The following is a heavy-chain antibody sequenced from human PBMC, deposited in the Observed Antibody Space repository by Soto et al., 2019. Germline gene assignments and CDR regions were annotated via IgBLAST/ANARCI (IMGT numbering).Heavy chain of an antibody. CDR1: GFTFSDNA. Sequence: LRLSCGASGFTFSDNAMTWVRQAPGKGLEWVSSISDDGDSTYYADSVKGRFTISRDNSKNTLYLQMNSLRAEDTAVYYCAKDRSGTLLDYWGQGTLVTVSS. CDR3: AKDRSGTLLDY. J-gene: IGHJ4*02. V-gene: IGHV3-23*01. D-gene: IGHD1-1*01. CDR2: ISDDGDST.